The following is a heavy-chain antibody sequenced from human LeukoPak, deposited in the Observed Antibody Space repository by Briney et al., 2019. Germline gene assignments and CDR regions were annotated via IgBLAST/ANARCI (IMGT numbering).Heavy chain of an antibody. Sequence: ASVKVSCKASGYTFTSYAMHWVRQAPGQGLEWMGGIIPIFGTANYAQKFQGRVTITADESTSTAYMELSSLRSEDTAVYYCASLDYWGQGTLVIVSS. V-gene: IGHV1-69*13. CDR1: GYTFTSYA. J-gene: IGHJ4*02. CDR2: IIPIFGTA. CDR3: ASLDY.